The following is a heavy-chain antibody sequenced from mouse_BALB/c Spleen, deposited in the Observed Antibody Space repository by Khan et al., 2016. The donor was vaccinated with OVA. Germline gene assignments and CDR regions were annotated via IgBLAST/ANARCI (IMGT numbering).Heavy chain of an antibody. CDR2: ISYIGST. D-gene: IGHD4-1*01. J-gene: IGHJ3*01. CDR1: GYSITSDYA. CDR3: ARLGPGFTF. Sequence: EVKLLESGPGLVNPSQSLSLSCTVTGYSITSDYAWNWIRQFPGNNLEWMGYISYIGSTSYNPSLKSRISITRDTSKNQFFLPLNSVTTEDTATYYCARLGPGFTFWGQGTLVTVSA. V-gene: IGHV3-2*02.